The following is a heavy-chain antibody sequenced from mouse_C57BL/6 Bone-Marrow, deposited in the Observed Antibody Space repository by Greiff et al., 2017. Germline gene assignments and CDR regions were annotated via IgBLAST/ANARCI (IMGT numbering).Heavy chain of an antibody. V-gene: IGHV5-4*01. J-gene: IGHJ3*01. CDR3: ARDVHYYGSSPWFAY. CDR1: GFTFSSYA. CDR2: ISDGGSYT. D-gene: IGHD1-1*01. Sequence: EVKLVESGGGLVKPGGSLKLSCAASGFTFSSYAMSWVRQTPEKRLEWVATISDGGSYTYYPDNVKGRFTISRDNAKNNLYLQMSHLKSEDTAIDYCARDVHYYGSSPWFAYWGQGTLVTVSA.